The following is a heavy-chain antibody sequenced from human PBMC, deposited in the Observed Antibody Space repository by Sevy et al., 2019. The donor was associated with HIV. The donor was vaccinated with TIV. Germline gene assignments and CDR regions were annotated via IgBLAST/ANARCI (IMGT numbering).Heavy chain of an antibody. CDR1: GFTFSSYA. Sequence: GGSLRLSCAASGFTFSSYAMHWVRQAPGKGLEWVAVISYDGSNKYYADSVKRRFTISRDNSKNTLYLQMNSLRAEDTAVYYCARAGGYYGSGSYLDYWGQGTLVTVSS. J-gene: IGHJ4*02. D-gene: IGHD3-10*01. V-gene: IGHV3-30-3*01. CDR3: ARAGGYYGSGSYLDY. CDR2: ISYDGSNK.